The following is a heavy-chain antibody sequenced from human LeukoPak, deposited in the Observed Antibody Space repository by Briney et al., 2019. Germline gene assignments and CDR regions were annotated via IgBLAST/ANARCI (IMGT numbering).Heavy chain of an antibody. D-gene: IGHD7-27*01. CDR1: GDSISRSTYY. Sequence: SETLSLTCTVSGDSISRSTYYWAWIRQPPGKGLEWIGSVYYGRSPYFNPSLESRATISVDTSKNHFSLKMSSVAAADTAVYYCARSGGTGTFSYWGQGTLVTVSS. CDR3: ARSGGTGTFSY. J-gene: IGHJ4*02. CDR2: VYYGRSP. V-gene: IGHV4-39*02.